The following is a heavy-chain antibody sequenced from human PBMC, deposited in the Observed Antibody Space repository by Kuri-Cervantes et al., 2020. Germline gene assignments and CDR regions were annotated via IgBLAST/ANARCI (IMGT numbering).Heavy chain of an antibody. CDR2: IKPNSGGA. CDR1: GYTSSSYD. J-gene: IGHJ3*02. CDR3: ARARLLGELSPFNI. D-gene: IGHD3-16*02. Sequence: ASVKVSCKASGYTSSSYDINWVRQASGQGLEWMGGIKPNSGGADYAQKFQGRVTMTRDTSISTAYMELSSLRSDDTAVYFCARARLLGELSPFNIWGQGTMVTVSS. V-gene: IGHV1-2*02.